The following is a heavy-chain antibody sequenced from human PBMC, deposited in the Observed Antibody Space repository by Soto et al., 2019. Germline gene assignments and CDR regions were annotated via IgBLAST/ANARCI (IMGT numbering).Heavy chain of an antibody. CDR1: GFTFSRYA. CDR3: AKGQNYYDSRSSRMFDY. J-gene: IGHJ4*02. D-gene: IGHD3-22*01. CDR2: ISGSGGST. Sequence: WGSLRLSCAVSGFTFSRYAFIFFGHSPCKWLEWVSSISGSGGSTHYADSVRGRFTISRDNSKKTLYLQINRLRTEDMAVYYCAKGQNYYDSRSSRMFDYWGQGTLVTVSS. V-gene: IGHV3-23*01.